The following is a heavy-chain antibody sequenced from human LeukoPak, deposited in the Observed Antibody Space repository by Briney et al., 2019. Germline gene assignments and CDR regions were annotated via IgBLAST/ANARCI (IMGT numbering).Heavy chain of an antibody. Sequence: WASVKVSCKASGGTFSSYAISRVRQAPGQGLEWMGRITPILGIANYAQKFQGRVTITADKSTSTAYMELSSLRSEDTALYYCAKDFRNYLDYWGQGTLVTVSS. J-gene: IGHJ4*02. V-gene: IGHV1-69*04. CDR3: AKDFRNYLDY. CDR2: ITPILGIA. CDR1: GGTFSSYA.